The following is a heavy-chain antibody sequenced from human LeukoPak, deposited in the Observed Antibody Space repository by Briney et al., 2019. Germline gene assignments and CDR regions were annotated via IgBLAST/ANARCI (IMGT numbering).Heavy chain of an antibody. J-gene: IGHJ4*02. Sequence: ASVKVSCKASGYTFTSYDINWVRQAPGQGLEWMGRINPNSGGTNYAQKFQGRVTMTRDTSISTAYMELSRLRSDDTAVYYCARVRTMVRGVMGNLDYWGQGTLVTVSS. D-gene: IGHD3-10*01. CDR3: ARVRTMVRGVMGNLDY. CDR2: INPNSGGT. V-gene: IGHV1-2*06. CDR1: GYTFTSYD.